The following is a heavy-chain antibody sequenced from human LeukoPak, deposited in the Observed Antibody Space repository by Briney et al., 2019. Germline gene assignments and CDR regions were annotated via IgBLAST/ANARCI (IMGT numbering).Heavy chain of an antibody. V-gene: IGHV4-61*02. Sequence: TSETLSLTCTVSGGSISSGSYYWSWVRQPAGKGLEWVGRIYTSGSTNYNPSLKSRVTISVDTSKNQFSLKLSSVTAADTAVYYCARGDSSGWPYFDYWGQGTLVTVSS. CDR3: ARGDSSGWPYFDY. D-gene: IGHD6-19*01. J-gene: IGHJ4*02. CDR1: GGSISSGSYY. CDR2: IYTSGST.